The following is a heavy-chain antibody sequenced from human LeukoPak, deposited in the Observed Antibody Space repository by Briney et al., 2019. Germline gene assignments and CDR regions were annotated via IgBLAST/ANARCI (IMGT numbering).Heavy chain of an antibody. V-gene: IGHV1-18*01. J-gene: IGHJ4*02. CDR3: ARDPLVGATPAFDY. Sequence: ASVKVSCKASGYTFTSYGISWVRQAPGQGLEWMGWISAYNGNTNYAQKLQGRVTMTTDTSTSTAYMELRSLRPDDTAVYYCARDPLVGATPAFDYWGQGTLVTVSS. CDR2: ISAYNGNT. D-gene: IGHD1-26*01. CDR1: GYTFTSYG.